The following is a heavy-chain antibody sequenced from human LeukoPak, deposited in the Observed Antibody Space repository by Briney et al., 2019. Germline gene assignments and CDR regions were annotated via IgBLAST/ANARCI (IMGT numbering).Heavy chain of an antibody. CDR1: GFTFSSYE. CDR2: ISSSGSTI. J-gene: IGHJ6*02. CDR3: ARDDITMVRGVTYGMDV. V-gene: IGHV3-48*03. Sequence: GGSLRLSCAASGFTFSSYEMNWVRQAPGKGLEWVSYISSSGSTIYYADSVKGRFTISRDNAKNSLYLQMNSLRAEDTAVYYSARDDITMVRGVTYGMDVWGQGTTVTVSS. D-gene: IGHD3-10*01.